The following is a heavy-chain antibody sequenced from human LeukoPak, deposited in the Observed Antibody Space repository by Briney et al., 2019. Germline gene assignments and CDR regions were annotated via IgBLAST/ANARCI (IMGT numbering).Heavy chain of an antibody. CDR2: INTNTGNP. D-gene: IGHD3-3*01. Sequence: ASVKVSCKASGYTFTSYAMNWVRQAPGQGLEWMGWINTNTGNPTYAQGFTGRFVFSLDTSVSTAYLQISSLKAEDTAVYYCARGVLDYDFWSGRNPYYYYMDVWGKGTTVTVSS. J-gene: IGHJ6*03. CDR3: ARGVLDYDFWSGRNPYYYYMDV. CDR1: GYTFTSYA. V-gene: IGHV7-4-1*02.